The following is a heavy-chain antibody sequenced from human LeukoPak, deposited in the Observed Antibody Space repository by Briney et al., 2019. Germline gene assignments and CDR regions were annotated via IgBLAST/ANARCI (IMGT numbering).Heavy chain of an antibody. CDR3: AKDWALWFGESQDAFDI. CDR2: ISGSDGST. V-gene: IGHV3-23*01. CDR1: GFTFSSYA. Sequence: GGSLRLSCAASGFTFSSYAMSWVRQAPGKGLEWVSAISGSDGSTYYADSVKGRFTISRDNSKNTLYLQMNSLRAEDTAVYYCAKDWALWFGESQDAFDIWGQGTMVTVSS. J-gene: IGHJ3*02. D-gene: IGHD3-10*01.